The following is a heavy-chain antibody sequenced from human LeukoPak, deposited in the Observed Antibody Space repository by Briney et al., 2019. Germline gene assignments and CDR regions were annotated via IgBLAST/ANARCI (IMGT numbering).Heavy chain of an antibody. CDR1: GGSFSGYY. Sequence: SETLSLTCAVYGGSFSGYYWSWIRQPPGKGPEWIGQINHSGSTNYNPSLKSRVTISVDTSKNQFSLKLSSVTAADTAVYYCARRRYFDYWGQGTLVTVSS. J-gene: IGHJ4*02. V-gene: IGHV4-34*01. CDR2: INHSGST. CDR3: ARRRYFDY.